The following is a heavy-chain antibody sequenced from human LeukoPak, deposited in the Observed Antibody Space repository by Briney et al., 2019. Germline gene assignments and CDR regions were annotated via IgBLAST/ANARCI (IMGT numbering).Heavy chain of an antibody. CDR1: GFTFSSYA. Sequence: GGSLRLSCAASGFTFSSYAMSWVRQAPGKGPEWVSAISGSGGSTYYADSVKGRFTISRDNSKNTLYLQMNSLRAEDTAVYYCAKGLSAIVAISFDYWGQGTLVTVSS. V-gene: IGHV3-23*01. CDR2: ISGSGGST. D-gene: IGHD5-12*01. J-gene: IGHJ4*02. CDR3: AKGLSAIVAISFDY.